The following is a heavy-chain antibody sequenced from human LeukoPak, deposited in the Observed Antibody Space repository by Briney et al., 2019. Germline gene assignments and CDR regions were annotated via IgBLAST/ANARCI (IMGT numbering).Heavy chain of an antibody. CDR1: GFTFSSYA. CDR2: ISGSGGST. V-gene: IGHV3-23*01. D-gene: IGHD6-19*01. CDR3: AKDKQWLVRAYGY. J-gene: IGHJ4*02. Sequence: GGSLRLACAASGFTFSSYAMSWVRQAPGKGLEWVSAISGSGGSTYYADSVKGRFTISRDNSKNTLYLQMNSLRAEDTAVYYCAKDKQWLVRAYGYWGQGTLVTVSS.